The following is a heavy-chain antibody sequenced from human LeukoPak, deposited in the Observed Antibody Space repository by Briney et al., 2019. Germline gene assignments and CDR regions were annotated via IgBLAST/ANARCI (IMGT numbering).Heavy chain of an antibody. CDR3: AKEALSGSGSYSFDC. CDR2: ISYDGSNK. V-gene: IGHV3-30*18. Sequence: PGGSLRLSCAASGFTFSSYGMHWVRQAPGKGLEWVAVISYDGSNKYYADSVKGRFTISRDNSKNTLYLQMNSLRAEDTAVYYCAKEALSGSGSYSFDCWGQGTLVTVSS. CDR1: GFTFSSYG. D-gene: IGHD3-10*01. J-gene: IGHJ4*02.